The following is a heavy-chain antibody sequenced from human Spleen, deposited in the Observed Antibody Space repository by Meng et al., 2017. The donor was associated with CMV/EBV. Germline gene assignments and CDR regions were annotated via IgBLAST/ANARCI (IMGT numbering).Heavy chain of an antibody. J-gene: IGHJ5*02. CDR2: MNPNSGQT. D-gene: IGHD3-10*01. CDR3: ARTQSYYGSGTYNWFDP. CDR1: YLFTSYD. Sequence: YLFTSYDIHWVRQATGQELEWMGWMNPNSGQTGYAKKFQGRVSFTRNTSMRTAYMELSSLRSEDTAVYFCARTQSYYGSGTYNWFDPWGQGTLVTVSS. V-gene: IGHV1-8*01.